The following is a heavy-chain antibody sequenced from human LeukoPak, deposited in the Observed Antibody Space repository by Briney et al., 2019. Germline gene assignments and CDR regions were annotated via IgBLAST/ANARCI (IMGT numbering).Heavy chain of an antibody. CDR1: GFTFSTYG. CDR2: NSGGSS. D-gene: IGHD6-19*01. J-gene: IGHJ4*02. Sequence: GGSLRLSCAASGFTFSTYGVYWVRQAPGKGLEWVSSNSGGSSYYADSVKGRFTISRDNSKNTLYLQMNSLRAEDTAVYYCAKDLGSSGWYIDYWGQETLVTVSS. V-gene: IGHV3-23*01. CDR3: AKDLGSSGWYIDY.